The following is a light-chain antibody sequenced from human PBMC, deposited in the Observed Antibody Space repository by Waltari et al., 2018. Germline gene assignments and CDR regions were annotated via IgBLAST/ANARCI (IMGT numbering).Light chain of an antibody. CDR3: LSADTNDDWV. CDR2: RDT. V-gene: IGLV3-16*01. Sequence: SRELTQPPSVSVSLGDLARLTCSGESLPKRFSYWYQQRPGQFPLLLIYRDTERPSGTPDRFSGSSSGTTVTLTISGVQAEDEADYYCLSADTNDDWVFGGGTRLTVL. J-gene: IGLJ3*02. CDR1: SLPKRF.